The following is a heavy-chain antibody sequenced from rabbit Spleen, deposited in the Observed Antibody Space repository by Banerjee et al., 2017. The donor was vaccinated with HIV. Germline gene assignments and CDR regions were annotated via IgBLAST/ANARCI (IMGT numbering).Heavy chain of an antibody. Sequence: QSLEESGGDLVKPGASLTLTCTASGFSFSSDYYICWVRQAPGKGLEWIACIDTGSSDFAYFASWAKGRFTISSHNAQNTLYLQLNSLTAADTATYFCVREAGYGGYGDANLWGQGTLVTVS. CDR1: GFSFSSDYY. CDR2: IDTGSSDFA. D-gene: IGHD6-1*01. J-gene: IGHJ4*01. CDR3: VREAGYGGYGDANL. V-gene: IGHV1S40*01.